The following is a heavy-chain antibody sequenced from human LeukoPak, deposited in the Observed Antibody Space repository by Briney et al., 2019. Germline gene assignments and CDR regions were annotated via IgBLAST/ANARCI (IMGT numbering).Heavy chain of an antibody. CDR2: IVAGYEGT. CDR1: GFTFSNYA. V-gene: IGHV3-23*01. D-gene: IGHD3/OR15-3a*01. J-gene: IGHJ5*02. Sequence: HPGGSLRLSCAASGFTFSNYAMMWVRQPPGKGLEWVSSIVAGYEGTFYANSVKGRFTISRDNSKSTLSLQMNSLRAEDTGVYYCAKGKAGGLVDLFDPWGQGTLVTVSS. CDR3: AKGKAGGLVDLFDP.